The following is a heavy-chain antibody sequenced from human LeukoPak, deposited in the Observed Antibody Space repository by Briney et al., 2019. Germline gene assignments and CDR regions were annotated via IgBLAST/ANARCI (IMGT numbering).Heavy chain of an antibody. Sequence: SETLSLTCAVYGGSFSGYYWSWIRQPPGKGLEWIGEINHSGSTNYNPSLKSRVTISVDTSKNQFSLKLSSVTAADTAVYYCAKGGDCSGGSCELDYWGQGTLVTVSS. V-gene: IGHV4-34*01. CDR1: GGSFSGYY. D-gene: IGHD2-15*01. J-gene: IGHJ4*02. CDR2: INHSGST. CDR3: AKGGDCSGGSCELDY.